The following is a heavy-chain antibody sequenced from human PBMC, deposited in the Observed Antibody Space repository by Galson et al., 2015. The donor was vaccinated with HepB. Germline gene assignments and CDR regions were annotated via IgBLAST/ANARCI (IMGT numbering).Heavy chain of an antibody. J-gene: IGHJ5*02. D-gene: IGHD3-3*01. CDR3: ARAGVGAVFSP. CDR2: IYYSGST. V-gene: IGHV4-59*01. Sequence: SETLSLTCTVSGGSISSYYWSWVRQPPGKGLEWIGYIYYSGSTNYNPSLKSRVTISADTSKNQFSLKLSSVTAADTAVYYCARAGVGAVFSPWGQGTLVTVSS. CDR1: GGSISSYY.